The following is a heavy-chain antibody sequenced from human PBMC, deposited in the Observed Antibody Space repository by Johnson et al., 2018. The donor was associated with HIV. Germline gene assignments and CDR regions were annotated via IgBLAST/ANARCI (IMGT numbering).Heavy chain of an antibody. CDR2: INSDGSST. CDR3: ATDILFGTTRSDHDAFDT. Sequence: VQLVESGGGLVKPGGSLRLSCAASGFTFSDYYMSWIRQAPGKGLVWVSRINSDGSSTSYADSVKGRFTISRDNSKNTLYLQMNSLRAEDTAVYYCATDILFGTTRSDHDAFDTWGQGTMVTVSS. V-gene: IGHV3-74*02. J-gene: IGHJ3*02. D-gene: IGHD1-1*01. CDR1: GFTFSDYY.